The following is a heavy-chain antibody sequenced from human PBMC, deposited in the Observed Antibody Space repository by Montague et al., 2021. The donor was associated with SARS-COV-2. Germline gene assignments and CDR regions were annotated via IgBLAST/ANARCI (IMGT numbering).Heavy chain of an antibody. CDR3: ARRPGASYYVFWSGGFDI. D-gene: IGHD3-3*01. Sequence: SQTLSLICTVSGGSVNSGSYSWDWIRQPPGKGLEWIGSMHYSGSTSYNPSLKSRVTISIDTSKNHFSLRVNSVTAADSAVYFCARRPGASYYVFWSGGFDIWGQGTMVTVS. V-gene: IGHV4-39*01. CDR1: GGSVNSGSYS. J-gene: IGHJ3*02. CDR2: MHYSGST.